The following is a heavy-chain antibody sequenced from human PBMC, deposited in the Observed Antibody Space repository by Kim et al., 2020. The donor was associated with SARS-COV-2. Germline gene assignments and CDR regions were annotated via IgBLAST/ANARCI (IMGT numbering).Heavy chain of an antibody. CDR2: ISSSGSTI. CDR1: GFTFSSYE. D-gene: IGHD5-12*01. Sequence: GGSLRLSCAASGFTFSSYEMNWVRQAPGKGLEWVSYISSSGSTIYYADSVKGRFTISRDNAKNSLYLQMNSLRAEDTAVYYCAREGVRDGYKNFDYWGQGTLVTVSS. CDR3: AREGVRDGYKNFDY. V-gene: IGHV3-48*03. J-gene: IGHJ4*02.